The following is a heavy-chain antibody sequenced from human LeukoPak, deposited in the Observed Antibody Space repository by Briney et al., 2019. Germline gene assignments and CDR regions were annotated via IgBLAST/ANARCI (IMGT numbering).Heavy chain of an antibody. Sequence: PGGSLRLSCVTSGFIFGTYAMTWVRQAPGKGLEWVSTISGTGEKTFYAESVKGRFTISRDDSESTVFLQMDSLTAGDAAIYYCARQEHKLVGRVGFYYYMDDWGVGTTVTVSS. V-gene: IGHV3-23*01. CDR2: ISGTGEKT. J-gene: IGHJ6*03. D-gene: IGHD2-21*01. CDR1: GFIFGTYA. CDR3: ARQEHKLVGRVGFYYYMDD.